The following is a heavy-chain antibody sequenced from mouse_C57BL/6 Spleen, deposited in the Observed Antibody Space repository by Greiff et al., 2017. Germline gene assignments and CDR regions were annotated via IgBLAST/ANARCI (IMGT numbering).Heavy chain of an antibody. CDR1: GYTFTDYN. CDR3: ARSCSYGFAY. J-gene: IGHJ3*01. Sequence: EVQLQQSGPELVKPGASVKLPCKASGYTFTDYNMDWVKQGHGKSLEWIGDINPNNGGTIYDQKFKGKATLTVDKSSSTAYMELRSLAAEDTAVYYCARSCSYGFAYWGQGTLVTVSA. CDR2: INPNNGGT. D-gene: IGHD1-1*01. V-gene: IGHV1-18*01.